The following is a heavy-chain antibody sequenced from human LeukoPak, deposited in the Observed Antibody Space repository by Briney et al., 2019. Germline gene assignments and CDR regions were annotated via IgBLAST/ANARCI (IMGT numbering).Heavy chain of an antibody. CDR2: INMYTANP. V-gene: IGHV7-4-1*02. Sequence: GASVTVSCKASGYTFTRYAISWLRQAPGQGLEWMGWINMYTANPAYAQGFTERFVFSLDTSVTTAYLQISNLKTEDTAVYYCARHDNDDDFDYWGQGTLVTVSS. J-gene: IGHJ4*02. D-gene: IGHD3-16*01. CDR3: ARHDNDDDFDY. CDR1: GYTFTRYA.